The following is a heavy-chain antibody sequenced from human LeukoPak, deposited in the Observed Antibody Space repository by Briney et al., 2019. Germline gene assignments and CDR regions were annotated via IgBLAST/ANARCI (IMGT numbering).Heavy chain of an antibody. CDR1: GFTFSSYA. J-gene: IGHJ6*02. V-gene: IGHV3-23*01. Sequence: PGGSLRLSCAASGFTFSSYAMSWVRQAPGKGLEWGSAISGSGGSTYYADSVKGRFTISRDNSKNTLYLQMNSLRAEDTAVYYCAKDPGGFYYYYGMDVWAQGTTVTVSS. CDR2: ISGSGGST. CDR3: AKDPGGFYYYYGMDV. D-gene: IGHD3-10*01.